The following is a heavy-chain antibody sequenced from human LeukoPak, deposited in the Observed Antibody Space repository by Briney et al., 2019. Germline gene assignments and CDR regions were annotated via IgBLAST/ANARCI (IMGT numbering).Heavy chain of an antibody. J-gene: IGHJ4*02. CDR2: IYPRDSDT. Sequence: GESLKISCKGYGDSFTDYWIGWVRQMPGKGLEWMGIIYPRDSDTRYSPSFQGQVTISADKSISTAYLQWSSLKASDTGMYYCARPSPCSPYTCPFYFDYWGQGTLVTVSS. D-gene: IGHD2-15*01. CDR3: ARPSPCSPYTCPFYFDY. V-gene: IGHV5-51*01. CDR1: GDSFTDYW.